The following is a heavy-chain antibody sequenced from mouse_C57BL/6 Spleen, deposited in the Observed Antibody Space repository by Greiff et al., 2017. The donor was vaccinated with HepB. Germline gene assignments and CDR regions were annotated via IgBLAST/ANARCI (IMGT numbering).Heavy chain of an antibody. CDR3: ARDRHYDYDDAMDY. CDR2: INPSTGGT. J-gene: IGHJ4*01. D-gene: IGHD2-4*01. V-gene: IGHV1-42*01. CDR1: GYSFTGYY. Sequence: VQLQQSGPELVKPGASVKISCKASGYSFTGYYMNWVKQSPEKSLEWIGEINPSTGGTTYNQKFKAKATLTVDKSSSTAYMQLNSLTSEDSAVYYCARDRHYDYDDAMDYWGQGTSVTVSS.